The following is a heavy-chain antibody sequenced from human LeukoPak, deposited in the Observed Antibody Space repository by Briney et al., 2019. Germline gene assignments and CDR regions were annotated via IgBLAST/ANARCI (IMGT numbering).Heavy chain of an antibody. CDR3: ARQSGYSYGYVGY. CDR2: IYYSGTT. CDR1: GASIDSYY. J-gene: IGHJ4*02. Sequence: SETLSLTCTISGASIDSYYWSWIRQPPGKGLEWIGYIYYSGTTNYNPSLKRRVTISVDTSKNQFSLKLSSVTAADTAVYYCARQSGYSYGYVGYWGQGALVTVSS. V-gene: IGHV4-59*08. D-gene: IGHD5-18*01.